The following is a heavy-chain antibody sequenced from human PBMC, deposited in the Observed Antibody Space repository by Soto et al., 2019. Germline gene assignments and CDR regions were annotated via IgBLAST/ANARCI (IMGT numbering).Heavy chain of an antibody. V-gene: IGHV1-46*01. CDR1: GYTFTSYY. CDR3: ARNRITIFGVVKYHYFDY. Sequence: ASVKVSCKASGYTFTSYYMHWVRQAPGQGLEWMGIINPSGGSTSYAQKFQGRVTMTRDTSTSTVYMELSSLRSEDTAVYYCARNRITIFGVVKYHYFDYWGQGTLVTVS. D-gene: IGHD3-3*01. J-gene: IGHJ4*02. CDR2: INPSGGST.